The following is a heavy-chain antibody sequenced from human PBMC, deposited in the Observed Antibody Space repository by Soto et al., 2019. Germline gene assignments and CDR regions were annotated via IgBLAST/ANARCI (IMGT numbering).Heavy chain of an antibody. Sequence: PGESLKISCKGSGYSFTSYWISWVRQMPGKGLEWMGRIDPSDSYTNYSPSFQGHVTISADKSISTAYLQWSSLKASDTAMYYCARQGYDILTGSIRDWFDPWGQGTLVTVS. J-gene: IGHJ5*02. D-gene: IGHD3-9*01. CDR2: IDPSDSYT. CDR3: ARQGYDILTGSIRDWFDP. V-gene: IGHV5-10-1*01. CDR1: GYSFTSYW.